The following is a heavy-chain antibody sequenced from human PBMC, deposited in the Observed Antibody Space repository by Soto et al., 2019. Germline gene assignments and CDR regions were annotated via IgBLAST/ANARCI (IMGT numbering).Heavy chain of an antibody. J-gene: IGHJ3*02. V-gene: IGHV3-48*01. Sequence: EVQLVQSGGALVQPGGSLRLSCAASGFTPSRLSMNWVRQAPGKGLEWISYINSAGSIIYYADSVKGRFTISRDNAKKSLSLQMNSLRAEDTAVYYCVTGTVFGWLDNPSNALDIWRPGKMVNVS. CDR3: VTGTVFGWLDNPSNALDI. CDR1: GFTPSRLS. CDR2: INSAGSII. D-gene: IGHD3-9*01.